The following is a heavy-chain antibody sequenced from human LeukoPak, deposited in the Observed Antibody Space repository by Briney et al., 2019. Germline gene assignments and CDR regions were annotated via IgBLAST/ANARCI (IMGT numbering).Heavy chain of an antibody. Sequence: SETLSLTCTVSGGSVSSGSYYWSWIRQPPGKGLEWIGYIYYSGSTNYNPSLKSRDTISVDTSKNQFSLKLSSVTAADTAVYYCARARELLNYYYGMDVWGQGTTVTVSS. CDR1: GGSVSSGSYY. D-gene: IGHD1-26*01. CDR3: ARARELLNYYYGMDV. J-gene: IGHJ6*02. CDR2: IYYSGST. V-gene: IGHV4-61*01.